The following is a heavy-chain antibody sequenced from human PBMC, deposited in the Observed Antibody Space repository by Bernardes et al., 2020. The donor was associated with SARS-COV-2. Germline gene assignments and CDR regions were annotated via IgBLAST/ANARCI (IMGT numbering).Heavy chain of an antibody. Sequence: SETLSLTCAVYGGSFRGYYWSWIRQPPGKGLEWIGEMNHSGSTSYNPSHKSLVTISVDSSKNQFSLKLNSVTAADTAVYYCARGARISMIVVVMPQAAFDIWGKGTTVTVSS. V-gene: IGHV4-34*01. CDR1: GGSFRGYY. J-gene: IGHJ3*02. CDR2: MNHSGST. CDR3: ARGARISMIVVVMPQAAFDI. D-gene: IGHD3-22*01.